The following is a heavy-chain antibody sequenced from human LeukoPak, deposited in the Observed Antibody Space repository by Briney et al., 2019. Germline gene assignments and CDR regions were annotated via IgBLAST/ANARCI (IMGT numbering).Heavy chain of an antibody. CDR2: ISYDGSNK. CDR1: GFTFSSYG. CDR3: AKDGILTTGSYYFDY. V-gene: IGHV3-30*18. D-gene: IGHD4/OR15-4a*01. J-gene: IGHJ4*02. Sequence: PGRSLRLSCAASGFTFSSYGMHWVRQAPGKGLEWVAVISYDGSNKYYADSVKGRFTISRDNSKNTLYLQMNSLRAEDTAVYYCAKDGILTTGSYYFDYWGQGTLVTVSS.